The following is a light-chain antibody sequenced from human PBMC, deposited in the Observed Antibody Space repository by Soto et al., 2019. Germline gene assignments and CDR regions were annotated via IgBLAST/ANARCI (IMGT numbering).Light chain of an antibody. CDR1: QSISSW. CDR3: HQYDTYSRT. CDR2: DAS. V-gene: IGKV1-5*01. Sequence: DIQMTQSPSTLSASVVDRVTITCRASQSISSWLAWYQQKPGKAPKLLIYDASTLERGVPSRFSGTGSETEFTLTISSLQPDDFATYYCHQYDTYSRTFGQGTKVDIK. J-gene: IGKJ1*01.